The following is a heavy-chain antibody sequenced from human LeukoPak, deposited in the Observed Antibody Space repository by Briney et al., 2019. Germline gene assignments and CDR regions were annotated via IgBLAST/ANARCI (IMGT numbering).Heavy chain of an antibody. Sequence: GGSLRLSCAASGFTFSSYGMHWVRQAPGKGLEWVAVISYDGSNKYYADSVKGRFTISGDTSKNTLYLQMNSLRAEDTAVYYCARDLLPGYCSGGSCYSGWFDPWGQGTLVTVSS. V-gene: IGHV3-30*03. CDR1: GFTFSSYG. CDR2: ISYDGSNK. D-gene: IGHD2-15*01. J-gene: IGHJ5*02. CDR3: ARDLLPGYCSGGSCYSGWFDP.